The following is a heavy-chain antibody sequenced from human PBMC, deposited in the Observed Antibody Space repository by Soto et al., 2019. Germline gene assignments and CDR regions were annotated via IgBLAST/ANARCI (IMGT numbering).Heavy chain of an antibody. J-gene: IGHJ6*03. CDR2: IYYTGTT. CDR3: ARAQPTAARYLYYYMDV. D-gene: IGHD6-25*01. V-gene: IGHV4-31*03. Sequence: QVQLQESGPGLVKPSQTLSLTCTVSGDSVSSDDFYWSWIRQHPGKGLEWIGYIYYTGTTYYNPSLESRVTLSVDTSKNQFSLWLASVTAADTAVYYCARAQPTAARYLYYYMDVWGKGTTVTVSS. CDR1: GDSVSSDDFY.